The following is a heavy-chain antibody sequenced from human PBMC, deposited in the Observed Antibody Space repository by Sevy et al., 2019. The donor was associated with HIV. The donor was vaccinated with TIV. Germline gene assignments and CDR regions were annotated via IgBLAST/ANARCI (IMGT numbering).Heavy chain of an antibody. CDR3: AGVGWLRSHFDY. J-gene: IGHJ4*02. V-gene: IGHV1-18*01. Sequence: ASVKVSCKASGYTFTSYGISWVRQAPGQGLEWMGWISAYNGNTNYAQKLQGRVTMTTATSTSTAYMELRSLRSDDTAVYYCAGVGWLRSHFDYWGQGTLVTVSS. CDR2: ISAYNGNT. CDR1: GYTFTSYG. D-gene: IGHD5-12*01.